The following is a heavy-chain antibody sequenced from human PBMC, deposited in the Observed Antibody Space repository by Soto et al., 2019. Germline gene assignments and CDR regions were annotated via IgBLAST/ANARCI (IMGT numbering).Heavy chain of an antibody. Sequence: HLQLQESGPGLVKPSETLSLTCDISGGSITSSGFWWGWIRQPPGKGLEWIATIYDSGHTLYNPSLRSRVTISADTSKNQFALQVHSVTAADTAVYYCAKRAYGDPFDPWGQGTLVTVSS. CDR1: GGSITSSGFW. J-gene: IGHJ5*02. V-gene: IGHV4-39*01. D-gene: IGHD4-17*01. CDR3: AKRAYGDPFDP. CDR2: IYDSGHT.